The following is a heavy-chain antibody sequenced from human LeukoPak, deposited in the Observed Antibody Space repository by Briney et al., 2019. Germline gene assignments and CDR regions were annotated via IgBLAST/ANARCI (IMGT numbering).Heavy chain of an antibody. D-gene: IGHD4-23*01. CDR2: VTHSGRT. CDR3: ARGTPGYDY. J-gene: IGHJ4*02. V-gene: IGHV4-34*01. CDR1: GFTFSSYW. Sequence: GSLRLSCAASGFTFSSYWMSWVRQAPGKGLEWIGEVTHSGRTNYNPSLESRVTISVDTSKNQISLKLRSVTAADTAVYYCARGTPGYDYWGQGTLVTVSS.